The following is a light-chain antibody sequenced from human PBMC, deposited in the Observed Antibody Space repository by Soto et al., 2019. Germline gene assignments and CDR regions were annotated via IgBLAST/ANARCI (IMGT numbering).Light chain of an antibody. CDR1: QSVSSSY. J-gene: IGKJ1*01. CDR2: GAS. CDR3: QQYCSSGWT. V-gene: IGKV3-20*01. Sequence: EIVLTQSPGTLSLSPGERATLSCRASQSVSSSYLAWYQQKPGQAPRLLIYGASSRATGIPDRFSGSGSGPDFTLTISRLEPEDFAVYYCQQYCSSGWTFGQGTKVEIK.